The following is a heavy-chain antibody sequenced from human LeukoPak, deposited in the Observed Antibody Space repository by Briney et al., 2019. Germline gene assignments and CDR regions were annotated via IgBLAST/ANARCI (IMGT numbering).Heavy chain of an antibody. CDR1: GYTFTTNG. J-gene: IGHJ5*02. CDR2: INPNSGGT. Sequence: GASVKVSCKASGYTFTTNGVSWVRQAPGQGLEWMGWINPNSGGTNYAQKFQGRVTMTRDTSISTAYMELSRLRSDDTAVYYCARGEYYDFWSGYYRFDPWGQGTLVTVSS. CDR3: ARGEYYDFWSGYYRFDP. V-gene: IGHV1-2*02. D-gene: IGHD3-3*01.